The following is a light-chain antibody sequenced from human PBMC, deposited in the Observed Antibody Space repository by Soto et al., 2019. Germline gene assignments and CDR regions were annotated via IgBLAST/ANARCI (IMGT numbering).Light chain of an antibody. Sequence: QSVLTQPPSVSGAPGQRVTIPCTGSSSNIGAGYDVHWYQQLPGTAPKLLIYANINRPSGVPDRFSGSKSGTSSSLAITGLQAEDEADYYCQSYDSSLSALVGTGTKLTVL. V-gene: IGLV1-40*01. CDR1: SSNIGAGYD. CDR2: ANI. CDR3: QSYDSSLSAL. J-gene: IGLJ1*01.